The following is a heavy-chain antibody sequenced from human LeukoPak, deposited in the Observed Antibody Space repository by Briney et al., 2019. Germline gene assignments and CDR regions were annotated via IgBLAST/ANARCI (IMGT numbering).Heavy chain of an antibody. CDR2: ISAYNGNT. D-gene: IGHD3-22*01. Sequence: ASVKVSCKASGYTFTSYGISWVRQAPGQGLEWMGWISAYNGNTNYAQKLQGRVTMTTDTSTSTVYMELSSLRSEDTAVYYCAREEYYYDSSGSPYYFDYWGQGTLVTVSS. V-gene: IGHV1-18*01. CDR1: GYTFTSYG. J-gene: IGHJ4*02. CDR3: AREEYYYDSSGSPYYFDY.